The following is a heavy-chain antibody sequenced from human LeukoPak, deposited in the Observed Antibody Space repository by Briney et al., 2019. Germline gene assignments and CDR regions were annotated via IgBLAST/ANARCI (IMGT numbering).Heavy chain of an antibody. Sequence: GGSLRLSCAASGFTVSSSYMSWVRQAPGKGLEWVAVISYDGSNKYYADSVKGRFTISRDNSKNTLYLQMNSLRAEDTAVYYCARDREYYYDSSGYHFDYWGQGTLVTVSS. J-gene: IGHJ4*02. CDR2: ISYDGSNK. D-gene: IGHD3-22*01. CDR3: ARDREYYYDSSGYHFDY. CDR1: GFTVSSSY. V-gene: IGHV3-30-3*01.